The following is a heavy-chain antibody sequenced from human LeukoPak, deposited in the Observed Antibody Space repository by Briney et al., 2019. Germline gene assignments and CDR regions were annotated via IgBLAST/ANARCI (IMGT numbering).Heavy chain of an antibody. D-gene: IGHD3-3*01. Sequence: GGSLRLSCAASGFTVSSNYMSWVRQAPGKGLEWVSVIYSGGSTYYADSVKGRFTISRDNSKNTLYLQMNSLRAEDTAVYYCAKDVLRFLEWLCYMDVWGKGTTVTVSS. CDR2: IYSGGST. V-gene: IGHV3-53*01. CDR1: GFTVSSNY. CDR3: AKDVLRFLEWLCYMDV. J-gene: IGHJ6*03.